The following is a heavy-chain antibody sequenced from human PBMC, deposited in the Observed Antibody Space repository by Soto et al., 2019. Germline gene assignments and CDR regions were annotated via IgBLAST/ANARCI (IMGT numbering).Heavy chain of an antibody. Sequence: PGGSLRLSCAASGFTFSDYAMHWVRQAPGKGLEWVSSISSSSSYIYYADSVKGRFTISRDNARNSLYLQMNSLRAEDTAVYYCAPTPGLDWLLYLDLWGRGTLVTVSS. J-gene: IGHJ2*01. CDR3: APTPGLDWLLYLDL. CDR2: ISSSSSYI. CDR1: GFTFSDYA. D-gene: IGHD3-9*01. V-gene: IGHV3-21*01.